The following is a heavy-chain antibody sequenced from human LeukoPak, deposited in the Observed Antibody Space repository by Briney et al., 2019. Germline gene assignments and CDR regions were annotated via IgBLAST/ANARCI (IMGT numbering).Heavy chain of an antibody. Sequence: SETLSLTCAVSGGSISSNSYYWGWIRQPPGTGLEWIGSIYYSGSTYYNPSLKSRVTISVDTSKNQFSLKLSSVTAADTAVYYCTRDDFGIKTDWEDYYYMDVWGKGTTVTVSS. J-gene: IGHJ6*03. D-gene: IGHD3-3*01. CDR2: IYYSGST. V-gene: IGHV4-39*02. CDR3: TRDDFGIKTDWEDYYYMDV. CDR1: GGSISSNSYY.